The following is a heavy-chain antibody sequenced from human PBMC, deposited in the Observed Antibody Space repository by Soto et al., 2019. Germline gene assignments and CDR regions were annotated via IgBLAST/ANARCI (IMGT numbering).Heavy chain of an antibody. CDR2: IYHSGST. D-gene: IGHD5-12*01. Sequence: SETLSLTCAVSSGSISSSNWWSWVRQPPGKGLEWIGEIYHSGSTNYNPSLKSRVTISVDKSKNQFSLKLSSVTAADTAVYYCAREAYSGYDFAFDIWGQGTMVTVSS. CDR1: SGSISSSNW. V-gene: IGHV4-4*02. CDR3: AREAYSGYDFAFDI. J-gene: IGHJ3*02.